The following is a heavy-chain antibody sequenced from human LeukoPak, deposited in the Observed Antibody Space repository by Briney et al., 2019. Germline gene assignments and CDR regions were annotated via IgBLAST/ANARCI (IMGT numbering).Heavy chain of an antibody. CDR3: ARGHSSSWPSGFDY. V-gene: IGHV3-48*03. D-gene: IGHD6-13*01. J-gene: IGHJ4*02. CDR2: ISSSGSTI. Sequence: GGSLRLSCAASGFTFSSYEMNWVRQAPGKGLEWVSYISSSGSTIYYADSVKGRFTISRDNAKNSLYLQMNSLRAEDTALYYCARGHSSSWPSGFDYWGQGTLVTVSS. CDR1: GFTFSSYE.